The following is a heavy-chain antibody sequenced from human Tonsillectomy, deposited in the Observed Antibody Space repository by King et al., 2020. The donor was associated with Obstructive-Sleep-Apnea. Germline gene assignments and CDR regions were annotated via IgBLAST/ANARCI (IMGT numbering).Heavy chain of an antibody. J-gene: IGHJ3*02. CDR2: IRDDCNSK. V-gene: IGHV3-30*02. D-gene: IGHD6-19*01. CDR3: VKEGGYNSGQNAFDI. Sequence: VQLLQSGGGVVQPGTSLRLSCAASGFTFSSYAMHWVRQAPGKGLEWVAVIRDDCNSKCHADSVKGRLTISSDNSKNTLYLQMNGLRAEDTAVYYCVKEGGYNSGQNAFDIWGQGTMVTVSS. CDR1: GFTFSSYA.